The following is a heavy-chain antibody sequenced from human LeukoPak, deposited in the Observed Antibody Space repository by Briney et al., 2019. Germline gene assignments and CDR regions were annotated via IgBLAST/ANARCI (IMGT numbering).Heavy chain of an antibody. CDR1: GGSISSYY. CDR2: IYYSGTT. D-gene: IGHD6-19*01. V-gene: IGHV4-59*08. CDR3: ATLPIAVAGTNYFSFDS. Sequence: SETLSLTCTVSGGSISSYYWSWIRQPPGKGLEWIGYIYYSGTTCYNPSLKSRVTMSVDTSKNQLSLRLRFVTAADTAVYYCATLPIAVAGTNYFSFDSWGQGTLVTVSS. J-gene: IGHJ4*02.